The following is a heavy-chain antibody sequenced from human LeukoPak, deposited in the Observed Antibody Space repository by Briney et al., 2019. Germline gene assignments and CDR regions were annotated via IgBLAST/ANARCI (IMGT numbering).Heavy chain of an antibody. J-gene: IGHJ4*02. D-gene: IGHD3-22*01. Sequence: GGSLRLSWAASGFTFSSYGMHWVRQAPGKGLEWVAVISYDGSNKYYADSVKGRFTISRDNSKNTLYLQMNSLRAEDTAVYYCAKGPYYYDSSAYYRPDFDYWGQGTLVTVSS. V-gene: IGHV3-30*18. CDR3: AKGPYYYDSSAYYRPDFDY. CDR1: GFTFSSYG. CDR2: ISYDGSNK.